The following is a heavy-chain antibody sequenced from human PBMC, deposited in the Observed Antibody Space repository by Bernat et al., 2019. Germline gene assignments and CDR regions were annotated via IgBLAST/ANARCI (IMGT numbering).Heavy chain of an antibody. V-gene: IGHV3-74*01. D-gene: IGHD1-14*01. CDR1: GFTFSSYW. Sequence: EVQLVESGGGLVQPGGSLRLSCAASGFTFSSYWMHWVRQAPGKGLVWVSRINSDGSSTSYADSVKGRFTLSRDNAKNTLYLQMNSLRAEDTAVYYCARGADHPDAFDIWGQGTMVTVSS. CDR3: ARGADHPDAFDI. J-gene: IGHJ3*02. CDR2: INSDGSST.